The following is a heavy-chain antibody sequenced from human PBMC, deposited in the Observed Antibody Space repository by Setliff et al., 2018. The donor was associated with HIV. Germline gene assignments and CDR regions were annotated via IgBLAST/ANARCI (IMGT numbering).Heavy chain of an antibody. V-gene: IGHV3-30*02. Sequence: GESLKISCAASGLLFSSYGLHWVRQAPRRGLEWVAFIRYDGSNVHYADSVKGRFTISRDNSKNTLYLQMNSLRPEDTAVYYCAKDALALRASALGATSASDIWGQGTMVTVSS. CDR2: IRYDGSNV. CDR3: AKDALALRASALGATSASDI. CDR1: GLLFSSYG. J-gene: IGHJ3*02. D-gene: IGHD1-26*01.